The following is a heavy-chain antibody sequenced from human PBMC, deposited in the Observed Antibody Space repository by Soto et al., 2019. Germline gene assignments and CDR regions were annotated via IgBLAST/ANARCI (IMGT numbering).Heavy chain of an antibody. J-gene: IGHJ6*03. V-gene: IGHV1-8*01. Sequence: ASVKVSCKASGYTFTSYDINWVRQATGQGLEWMGWMNPNSGNTGYAQKFQGRVTMTRNTSISTAYMELSSLRSEDTAVYYCARGIRGGFKDSHYYYYYMDVWGKGTTVTVSS. CDR3: ARGIRGGFKDSHYYYYYMDV. D-gene: IGHD2-15*01. CDR2: MNPNSGNT. CDR1: GYTFTSYD.